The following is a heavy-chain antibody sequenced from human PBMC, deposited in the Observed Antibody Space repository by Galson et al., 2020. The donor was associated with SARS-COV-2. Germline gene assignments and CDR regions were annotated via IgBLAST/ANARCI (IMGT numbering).Heavy chain of an antibody. CDR1: GFTFSSYW. Sequence: QAGGSLRLSCAASGFTFSSYWMHWVRQAPGKGLVWVSRIKSDGSSTTYADSVKGRFSISRDNAKNTLYLQMNSLRAEDTAVYYCARKGVGEDFDYWGQGTLVTVSS. CDR3: ARKGVGEDFDY. CDR2: IKSDGSST. J-gene: IGHJ4*02. V-gene: IGHV3-74*01. D-gene: IGHD3-10*01.